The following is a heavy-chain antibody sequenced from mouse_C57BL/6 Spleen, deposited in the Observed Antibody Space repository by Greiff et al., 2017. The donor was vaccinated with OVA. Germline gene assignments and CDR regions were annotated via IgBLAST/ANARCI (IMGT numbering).Heavy chain of an antibody. D-gene: IGHD1-1*01. CDR1: GYTFTSYW. J-gene: IGHJ3*01. Sequence: QVQLQQPGAELVKPGASVKMSCKASGYTFTSYWITWVKQRPGQGLEWIGDIYPGSGSTNYNEKFKSKATLTVDTSSSTAYMQLSSLTSEDSAVYYCARNSNYYGSSYAWFAYWGQGTLVTVSA. CDR2: IYPGSGST. V-gene: IGHV1-55*01. CDR3: ARNSNYYGSSYAWFAY.